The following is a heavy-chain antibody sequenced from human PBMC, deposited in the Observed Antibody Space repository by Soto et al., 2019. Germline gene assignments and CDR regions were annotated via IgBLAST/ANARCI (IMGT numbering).Heavy chain of an antibody. J-gene: IGHJ6*02. CDR2: IIPIFGTA. V-gene: IGHV1-69*01. Sequence: QVQLVQSGAEVKKTGSSVKVSCKASGGTFSSYAISWVRQAPGQGLEWMGGIIPIFGTANYAQKFQGRVTITADESTSTAYMELSSLRSEDTAVYYCASVLVATIPNYYGMDVWGQGTTVTVSS. CDR1: GGTFSSYA. CDR3: ASVLVATIPNYYGMDV. D-gene: IGHD5-12*01.